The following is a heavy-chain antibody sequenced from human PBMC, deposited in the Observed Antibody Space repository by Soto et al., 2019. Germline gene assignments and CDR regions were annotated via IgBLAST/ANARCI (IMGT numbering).Heavy chain of an antibody. CDR2: INPFDGSR. CDR1: GYIFTSYY. D-gene: IGHD3-10*01. V-gene: IGHV1-46*03. CDR3: SRVDPGETSLFDH. Sequence: ASVKVSCKASGYIFTSYYINWVRQAPGQGLEWMGWINPFDGSRMFAQSFQGRVTMTRDTSTSTVYMEVSSLRSEDTAVYYYSRVDPGETSLFDHWGQGTLVTVSS. J-gene: IGHJ4*02.